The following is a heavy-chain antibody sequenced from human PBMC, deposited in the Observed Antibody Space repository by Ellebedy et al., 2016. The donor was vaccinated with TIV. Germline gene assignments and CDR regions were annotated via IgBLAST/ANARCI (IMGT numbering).Heavy chain of an antibody. V-gene: IGHV4-34*01. D-gene: IGHD2-8*01. CDR2: INHSGST. CDR3: ASLCCTNDKTPLGEFWFDP. CDR1: GGSFSGYY. Sequence: MPSETLSLTCAVYGGSFSGYYWSWIRQPPGKGLEWIGEINHSGSTNYNPSLKSRVTISVDTSKNQLSLKLSTVTAADTAVYYCASLCCTNDKTPLGEFWFDPWGQGTLVTVSS. J-gene: IGHJ5*02.